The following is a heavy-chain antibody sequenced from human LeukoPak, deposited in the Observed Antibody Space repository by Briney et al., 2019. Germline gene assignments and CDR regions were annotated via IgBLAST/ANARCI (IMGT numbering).Heavy chain of an antibody. Sequence: GASVKVSFKAFGSTFNNYAINWLGQAPGQGRDGMGGIFPLFETTNYAQGFKARATTTADDSTGRAYLELNSPTSEATAVYYCAVRRESHAHYFPFWGQGTLVTASS. CDR3: AVRRESHAHYFPF. CDR2: IFPLFETT. V-gene: IGHV1-69*01. CDR1: GSTFNNYA. J-gene: IGHJ4*02. D-gene: IGHD1-26*01.